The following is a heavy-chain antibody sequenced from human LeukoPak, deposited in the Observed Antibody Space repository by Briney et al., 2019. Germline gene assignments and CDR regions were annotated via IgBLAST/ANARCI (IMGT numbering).Heavy chain of an antibody. CDR1: GASINGYF. CDR3: ARDRRGSFYTFDL. D-gene: IGHD1-26*01. J-gene: IGHJ3*01. Sequence: SETLSLTCSVSGASINGYFWNWVRQTPEKGLDWIGYVSHTGATTSNPTLKSRVSITIDTSKSRISLTMTSVTAADSALYYCARDRRGSFYTFDLWGPGTIVSVS. CDR2: VSHTGAT. V-gene: IGHV4-59*01.